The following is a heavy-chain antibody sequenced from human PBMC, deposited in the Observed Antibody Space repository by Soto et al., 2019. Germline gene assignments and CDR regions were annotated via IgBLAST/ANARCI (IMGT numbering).Heavy chain of an antibody. V-gene: IGHV4-39*01. J-gene: IGHJ4*02. CDR2: LSYSETT. CDR3: ARHPRYNQVPY. CDR1: GGSVTGTSYY. Sequence: NPSETLSLTCTVSGGSVTGTSYYWGWVRQPPGKGLEWIGSLSYSETTYYNPSLKSRVTISVDTSKNQFSLKLTSVTAADTAVYYCARHPRYNQVPYWGQGTLVTVSS. D-gene: IGHD1-1*01.